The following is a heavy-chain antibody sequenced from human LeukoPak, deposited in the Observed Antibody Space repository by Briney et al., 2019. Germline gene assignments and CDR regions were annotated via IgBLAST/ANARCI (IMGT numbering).Heavy chain of an antibody. V-gene: IGHV4-38-2*02. Sequence: SETLSLTCTVSGYSISSGYYWGWIRQPPGKGLEWIGSIYHSGSTYYNPSLKSRVTISVDTSKNQFSLKLSSVTAADTAVYYCARDGVEIVGATTVDYWGQGTLVTVSS. D-gene: IGHD1-26*01. CDR1: GYSISSGYY. J-gene: IGHJ4*02. CDR3: ARDGVEIVGATTVDY. CDR2: IYHSGST.